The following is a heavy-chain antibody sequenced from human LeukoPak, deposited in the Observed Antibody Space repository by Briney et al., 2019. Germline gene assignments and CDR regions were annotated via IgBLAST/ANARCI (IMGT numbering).Heavy chain of an antibody. D-gene: IGHD4-23*01. CDR2: IYTSGST. Sequence: PSQTLSLTCTVSGGSISSGRYYWSWIRQPAGKGLEWIGRIYTSGSTNYNPSLKSRVTISGDSSKNQFSLKLSSVTAADTAMYYCARVSRGNSVGGDYWGQGTLVTVSS. CDR1: GGSISSGRYY. J-gene: IGHJ4*02. V-gene: IGHV4-61*02. CDR3: ARVSRGNSVGGDY.